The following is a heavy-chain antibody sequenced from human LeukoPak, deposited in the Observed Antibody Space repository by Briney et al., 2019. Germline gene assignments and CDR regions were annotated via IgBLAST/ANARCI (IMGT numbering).Heavy chain of an antibody. CDR3: ARVIAVAMVNDAFDI. CDR2: ISAYNGNT. J-gene: IGHJ3*02. Sequence: GASVKVSCKASGYTFTNYGISWVRQAPGQGLEWMGWISAYNGNTNYAQKLQGRVTMTTDTSTSTAYMELRSLRSDDTAVYYCARVIAVAMVNDAFDIWGQGTMVTVSS. CDR1: GYTFTNYG. V-gene: IGHV1-18*01. D-gene: IGHD6-19*01.